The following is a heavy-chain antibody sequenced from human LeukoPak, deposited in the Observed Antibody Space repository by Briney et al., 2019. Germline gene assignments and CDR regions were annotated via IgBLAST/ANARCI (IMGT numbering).Heavy chain of an antibody. CDR2: IYPGDSDT. D-gene: IGHD5-24*01. CDR3: ARRGGYNCPFDY. V-gene: IGHV5-51*01. J-gene: IGHJ4*02. Sequence: GESLKISCTGSGYSFTSYCIGWVRQMPGKGLEWMGIIYPGDSDTRSSPSFQGQVTISSDKSLSTACLQWSSLKASDTAMDYCARRGGYNCPFDYWGQGTLVTVSS. CDR1: GYSFTSYC.